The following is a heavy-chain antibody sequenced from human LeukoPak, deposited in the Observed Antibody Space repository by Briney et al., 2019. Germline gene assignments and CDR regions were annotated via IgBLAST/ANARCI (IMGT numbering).Heavy chain of an antibody. CDR2: IYSRGGT. J-gene: IGHJ4*02. CDR1: GFTFSSYS. V-gene: IGHV3-53*01. CDR3: ARDPPGIAASGTYY. Sequence: GGSLRLSCAASGFTFSSYSMNWVRQAPGKGLEWVSLIYSRGGTSYADSVKGRFTISRDSSKNTLFLQMNSLRVEDTAVYYCARDPPGIAASGTYYWGQGTLVTVSS. D-gene: IGHD6-13*01.